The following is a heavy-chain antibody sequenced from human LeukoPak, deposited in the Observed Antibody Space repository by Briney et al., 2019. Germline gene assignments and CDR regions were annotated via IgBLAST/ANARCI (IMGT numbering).Heavy chain of an antibody. Sequence: PGGSLRLSCAASGFTFSSYGMHWVRQAPGKGLEWVAVIWYDGSNKYYADSVKGRFTISRDNSKNTLYLQMNSLRAEDTAVYYCARASADYDFWSGYYRYYYYYYMDVWGKGTTVTVSS. D-gene: IGHD3-3*01. CDR2: IWYDGSNK. CDR3: ARASADYDFWSGYYRYYYYYYMDV. CDR1: GFTFSSYG. V-gene: IGHV3-33*01. J-gene: IGHJ6*03.